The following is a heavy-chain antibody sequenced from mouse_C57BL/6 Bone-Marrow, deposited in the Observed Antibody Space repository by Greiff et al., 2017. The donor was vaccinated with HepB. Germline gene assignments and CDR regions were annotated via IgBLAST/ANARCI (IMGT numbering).Heavy chain of an antibody. CDR2: INPYNGGT. D-gene: IGHD1-1*01. CDR1: GYTFTDYY. CDR3: ARRDYGSPY. J-gene: IGHJ2*01. Sequence: EVQRVESGPVLVKPGASVKMSCKASGYTFTDYYMNWVKQSHGKSLEWIGVINPYNGGTSYNQKFKGKATLTVDKSSSTAYMELNSLTSEDSAVYYCARRDYGSPYWGQGTTLTVSS. V-gene: IGHV1-19*01.